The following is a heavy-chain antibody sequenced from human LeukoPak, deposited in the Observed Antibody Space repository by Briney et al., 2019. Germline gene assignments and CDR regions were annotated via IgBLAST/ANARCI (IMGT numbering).Heavy chain of an antibody. D-gene: IGHD1-14*01. Sequence: SETLSLTRAVYGGSFSGYYLSWIRQPPGKGLEWIGEINHSGSTSYNPPLRSRVTISVDTSKSQFSLRLSSVTAADTAVYYCARGRLGTTFRGSSFYFGLDVWGQGTTVTVSS. J-gene: IGHJ6*02. CDR3: ARGRLGTTFRGSSFYFGLDV. CDR1: GGSFSGYY. CDR2: INHSGST. V-gene: IGHV4-34*01.